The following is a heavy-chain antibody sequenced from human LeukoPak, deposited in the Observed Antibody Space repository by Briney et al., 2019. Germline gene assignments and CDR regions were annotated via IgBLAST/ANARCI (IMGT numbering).Heavy chain of an antibody. J-gene: IGHJ4*02. CDR1: GFTFGNYA. CDR2: IRSKTYGGTT. Sequence: GGSLRLSCTTSGFTFGNYAMSWVRQAPGKGLEWVGFIRSKTYGGTTRYAASVKGRFTISRDDSKSIAYLQMNSLRTEDTAVYYCTREPYDILTGHFDYWGQGILVTVSS. V-gene: IGHV3-49*04. D-gene: IGHD3-9*01. CDR3: TREPYDILTGHFDY.